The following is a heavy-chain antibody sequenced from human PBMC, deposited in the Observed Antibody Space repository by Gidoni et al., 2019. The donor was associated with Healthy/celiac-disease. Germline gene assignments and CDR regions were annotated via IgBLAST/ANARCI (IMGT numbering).Heavy chain of an antibody. CDR1: GFTFSSYA. V-gene: IGHV3-23*01. CDR3: AKGGYYDSSGYIY. D-gene: IGHD3-22*01. J-gene: IGHJ4*02. CDR2: ISGSGGST. Sequence: EVQLLESGGGLVQPGGSLSLSCAASGFTFSSYAMSWVRQAPGKGLEWVSAISGSGGSTYYADSVKGRFTISRDNSKNTLYLQMNSLRAEDTAVYYCAKGGYYDSSGYIYWGQGTLVTVSS.